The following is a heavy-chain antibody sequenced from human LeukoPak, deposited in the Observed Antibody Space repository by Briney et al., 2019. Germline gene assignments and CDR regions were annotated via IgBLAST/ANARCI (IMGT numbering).Heavy chain of an antibody. J-gene: IGHJ4*02. V-gene: IGHV1-18*01. Sequence: ASVKVSCKASGYTFISYGISWVRQAPGQGLEWMGWISAYNGNTNYAQKLQGRVTMTTDTSTSTAYMELRSLRSDDTAVYYCARSYYDFWSGYYRSPGGLDYWGQGTLVTVSS. CDR2: ISAYNGNT. CDR1: GYTFISYG. D-gene: IGHD3-3*01. CDR3: ARSYYDFWSGYYRSPGGLDY.